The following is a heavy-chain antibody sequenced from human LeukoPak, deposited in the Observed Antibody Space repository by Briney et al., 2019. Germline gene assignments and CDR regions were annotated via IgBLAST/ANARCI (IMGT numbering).Heavy chain of an antibody. CDR1: GFTFDDYA. J-gene: IGHJ5*02. V-gene: IGHV3-9*01. CDR3: AKDGYSSSFSPPSFDP. D-gene: IGHD6-6*01. CDR2: ISWNSGSI. Sequence: PGGSLRLSCAASGFTFDDYAMHWVRQAPGKGLEWVSGISWNSGSIGYADSVKGRFTISRDNAKNSLYLQMNSLRAGDTALYYCAKDGYSSSFSPPSFDPWGQGTLVTVPS.